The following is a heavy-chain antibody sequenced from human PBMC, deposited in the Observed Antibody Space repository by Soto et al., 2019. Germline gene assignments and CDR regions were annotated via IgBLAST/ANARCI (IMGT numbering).Heavy chain of an antibody. J-gene: IGHJ6*02. V-gene: IGHV3-49*03. CDR2: IRSKGYGGTA. CDR3: GLGGMSTRKTTYGVDV. CDR1: VFTFANYA. Sequence: GGSLRLSCTASVFTFANYAMSWFRQAPGKGLEWVGFIRSKGYGGTADYAASVEGRFTISRDDFKSIASLQMNSLKAEDTAVYYCGLGGMSTRKTTYGVDVWGQGTTVTVSS. D-gene: IGHD4-17*01.